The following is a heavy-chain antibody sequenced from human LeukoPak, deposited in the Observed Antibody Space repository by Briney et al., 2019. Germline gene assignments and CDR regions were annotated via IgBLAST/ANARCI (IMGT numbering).Heavy chain of an antibody. CDR1: GDSITGHY. CDR2: IYYSGTA. CDR3: ARVGECYNYGDFNY. Sequence: SETLSLTCTMSGDSITGHYWSWVRQPPGKGLEWIGYIYYSGTADYNPSLKSRVTISVDTTKNQFSLNLRSLTAADTAVYYCARVGECYNYGDFNYWGQGTLVTVSS. D-gene: IGHD5-24*01. J-gene: IGHJ4*02. V-gene: IGHV4-59*11.